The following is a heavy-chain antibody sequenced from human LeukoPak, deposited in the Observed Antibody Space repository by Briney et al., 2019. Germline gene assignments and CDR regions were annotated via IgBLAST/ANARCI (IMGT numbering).Heavy chain of an antibody. Sequence: GGSLRLSCTASGFNFSTSWMSWVRQAPGKGLEWLANIKGDGGEKYYVDSVKGRFTISRDNARNSLYLQMNSLRAEDMALYYCAELGINMIGGVWGKGTTVTISS. CDR1: GFNFSTSW. J-gene: IGHJ6*04. CDR3: AELGINMIGGV. V-gene: IGHV3-7*01. CDR2: IKGDGGEK. D-gene: IGHD3-10*02.